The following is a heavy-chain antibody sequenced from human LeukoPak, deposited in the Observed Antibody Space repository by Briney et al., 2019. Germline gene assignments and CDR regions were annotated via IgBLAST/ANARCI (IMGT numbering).Heavy chain of an antibody. CDR2: IYYSGST. CDR1: GGSLSSYY. CDR3: ARDAKGDLPAFDI. Sequence: SETLSLTCTVSGGSLSSYYWSWIRQPPGKGLEWIGYIYYSGSTNYNPSLKSRVTISVDTSKYQFSLKLSSVTAADTAVYYCARDAKGDLPAFDIWGQGTMVTVSS. J-gene: IGHJ3*02. V-gene: IGHV4-59*01.